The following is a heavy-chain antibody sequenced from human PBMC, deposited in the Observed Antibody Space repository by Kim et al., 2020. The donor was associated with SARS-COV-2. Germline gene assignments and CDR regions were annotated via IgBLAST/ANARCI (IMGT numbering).Heavy chain of an antibody. CDR2: IWYDGSNK. D-gene: IGHD3-10*01. J-gene: IGHJ6*02. CDR3: AGDTPLVRGAPMDV. V-gene: IGHV3-33*01. Sequence: GKGLGGVAVIWYDGSNKSYAGPVKGRFTISRDNSKNTLYLQMNSLRAEDTAVYYCAGDTPLVRGAPMDVWGQGTTVTVSS.